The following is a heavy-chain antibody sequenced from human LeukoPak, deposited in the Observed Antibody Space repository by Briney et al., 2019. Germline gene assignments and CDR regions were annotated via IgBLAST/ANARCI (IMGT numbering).Heavy chain of an antibody. CDR1: GFTFSSYA. CDR2: ISGSGGST. Sequence: GGSLRLSCAASGFTFSSYAMSWVRQAPGKGLEWVSGISGSGGSTYYADSVKGRFTISRDNSKNTLYVQMNSLRVEDTAVYYCAKWAADYYDSSGYADYWGQGTLVTVSS. V-gene: IGHV3-23*01. J-gene: IGHJ4*02. D-gene: IGHD3-22*01. CDR3: AKWAADYYDSSGYADY.